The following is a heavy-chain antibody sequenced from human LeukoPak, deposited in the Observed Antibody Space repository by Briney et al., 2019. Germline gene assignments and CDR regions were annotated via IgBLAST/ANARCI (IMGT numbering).Heavy chain of an antibody. V-gene: IGHV1-3*01. CDR3: TRGRWSATTASYYLDF. Sequence: ASVKISCKASEFTFTDYAINWVRQAPGQRLEWMGWINAGNGNTGYSQRFQGRVTITRDTSASTAYMELSSPTSEDTAVYYCTRGRWSATTASYYLDFWGQGTLVTVSS. D-gene: IGHD5-24*01. CDR2: INAGNGNT. CDR1: EFTFTDYA. J-gene: IGHJ4*02.